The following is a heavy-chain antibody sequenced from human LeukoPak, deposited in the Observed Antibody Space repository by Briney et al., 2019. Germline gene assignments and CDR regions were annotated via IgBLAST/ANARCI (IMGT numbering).Heavy chain of an antibody. J-gene: IGHJ6*03. V-gene: IGHV3-21*06. CDR2: ISSSSTYI. Sequence: GGSLRLSCAASGFTFSSYSMNWVRQAPGKGLEWVSCISSSSTYIYDADSVKGRFTISRDNAKNTLYLQMNSLRAEDTAVYYCARDGEGATSRYYYYMDVWGKGTTVTISS. CDR3: ARDGEGATSRYYYYMDV. D-gene: IGHD1-26*01. CDR1: GFTFSSYS.